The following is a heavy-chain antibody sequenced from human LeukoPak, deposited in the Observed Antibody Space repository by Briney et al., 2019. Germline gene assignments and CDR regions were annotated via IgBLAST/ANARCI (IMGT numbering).Heavy chain of an antibody. V-gene: IGHV4-34*01. D-gene: IGHD3-3*01. Sequence: PSETLSLTCAVYGGSFSGYYWSWIRQPPGKGLGWIGEINHSGSTNYNPSLKSRVTISVDTSKNQFSLKLSSVTAADTAVYYCARGSMRIFGVVIPWFDPWGQGTLVTVSS. J-gene: IGHJ5*02. CDR2: INHSGST. CDR1: GGSFSGYY. CDR3: ARGSMRIFGVVIPWFDP.